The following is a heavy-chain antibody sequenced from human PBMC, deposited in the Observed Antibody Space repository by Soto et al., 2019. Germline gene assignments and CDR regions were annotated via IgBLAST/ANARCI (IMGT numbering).Heavy chain of an antibody. V-gene: IGHV1-69*04. CDR3: ASLILRGPDSGDAFDI. J-gene: IGHJ3*02. CDR1: GYTFTTYA. CDR2: IIPILGIA. D-gene: IGHD2-15*01. Sequence: ASVKVSCKASGYTFTTYAMHWVRQAPGQGLEWMGRIIPILGIANYAQKFQGRVTITADKSTSTAYMELSSLRSEDTAVYYCASLILRGPDSGDAFDIWGQGTMVTVSS.